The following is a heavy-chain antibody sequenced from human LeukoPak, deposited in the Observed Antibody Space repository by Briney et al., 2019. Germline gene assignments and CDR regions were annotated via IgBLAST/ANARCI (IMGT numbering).Heavy chain of an antibody. CDR2: IYTSGST. D-gene: IGHD3-10*01. CDR1: GFNIGEYG. J-gene: IGHJ3*02. Sequence: GSLRLSCAAPGFNIGEYGMSWIRQPAGKGLEWIGRIYTSGSTYYSPSLKSRVTISLDTSRNQFSLKLNSVTAADTAVYYCAKSNGYGLVDIWGQGTMVTVSS. CDR3: AKSNGYGLVDI. V-gene: IGHV4-4*07.